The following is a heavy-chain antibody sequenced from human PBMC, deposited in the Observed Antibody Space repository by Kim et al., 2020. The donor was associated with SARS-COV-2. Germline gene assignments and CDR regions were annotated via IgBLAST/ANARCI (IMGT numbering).Heavy chain of an antibody. J-gene: IGHJ5*02. CDR2: MKSDGSAG. Sequence: GGSLRLSCTASGFTVSNSWMTWVRQAPGKGLECVAVMKSDGSAGFYVDSVKGRFTISRDNTKNSLFLQMNTLRAEDTAVYYCARGSGDLWGPGALVTVSS. CDR1: GFTVSNSW. CDR3: ARGSGDL. V-gene: IGHV3-7*01.